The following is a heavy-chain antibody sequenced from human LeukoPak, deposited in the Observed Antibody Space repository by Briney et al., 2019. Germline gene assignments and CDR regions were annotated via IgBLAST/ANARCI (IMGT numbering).Heavy chain of an antibody. V-gene: IGHV1-2*02. CDR1: GYTFTSYG. CDR2: INPNSGGT. D-gene: IGHD3-22*01. CDR3: ARDDYYDSSGYYL. Sequence: ASVKVSCKASGYTFTSYGISWVRQAPGQGLEWMGWINPNSGGTNYAQKFQGRVTMTRDTSISTAYMELSRLRSDDTAVYYCARDDYYDSSGYYLWGQGTLVTVSS. J-gene: IGHJ4*02.